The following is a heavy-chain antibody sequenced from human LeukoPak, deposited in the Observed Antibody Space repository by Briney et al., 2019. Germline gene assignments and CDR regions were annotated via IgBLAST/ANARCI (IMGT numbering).Heavy chain of an antibody. Sequence: SETLSLTCTVSGGSISSISYYWGWIRQSPGKGLEWIGSMYYSGTTNYNPSLQSRVTISVDTSKNQFSLKLSSVTAADTAVYYCAREGGYYYDSSGYYYALWGQGTLVTVSS. CDR1: GGSISSISYY. V-gene: IGHV4-39*02. CDR3: AREGGYYYDSSGYYYAL. CDR2: MYYSGTT. J-gene: IGHJ4*02. D-gene: IGHD3-22*01.